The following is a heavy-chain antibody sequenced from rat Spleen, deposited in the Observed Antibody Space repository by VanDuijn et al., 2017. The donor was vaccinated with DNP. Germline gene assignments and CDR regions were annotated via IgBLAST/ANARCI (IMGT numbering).Heavy chain of an antibody. D-gene: IGHD1-6*01. Sequence: EVQLVESGGGLVQPGRSLKLSCAASGFTFSGYWMYWIRQAPGKGLEWVASINTDGDSTYYRDSVKGRFTISRDDAKSSLYLQMNSLKSEDTATYYCTRGVYYGSSWAFDYWGHGVMVTVSS. V-gene: IGHV5-58*01. CDR1: GFTFSGYW. CDR2: INTDGDST. CDR3: TRGVYYGSSWAFDY. J-gene: IGHJ2*01.